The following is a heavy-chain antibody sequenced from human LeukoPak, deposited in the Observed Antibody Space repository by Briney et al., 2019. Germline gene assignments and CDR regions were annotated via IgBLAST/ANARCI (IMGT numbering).Heavy chain of an antibody. CDR1: GFTFTSSA. CDR3: AADCSSTSCYGGYFDY. D-gene: IGHD2-2*01. CDR2: IVVGSGNT. V-gene: IGHV1-58*01. J-gene: IGHJ4*02. Sequence: GASVKVSCKASGFTFTSSAVQWVRQARGQRLEWIGWIVVGSGNTNYAQKFQERVTITRDMSTSTAYMELSSLRSEDTAVYYCAADCSSTSCYGGYFDYWSQGTLVTVSS.